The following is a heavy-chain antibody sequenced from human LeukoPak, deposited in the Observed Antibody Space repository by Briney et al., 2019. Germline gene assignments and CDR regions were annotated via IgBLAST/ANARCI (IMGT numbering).Heavy chain of an antibody. Sequence: ASVKVSCKAPGYTFTSYYMHWVRQAPGQGLEWMGIINPSGGSTSYAQKFQGRVTMTRDMSTSTVYMELSSLRSEDTAVYYCARGRSGYPESFHFDYWGQGTLVTVSS. CDR2: INPSGGST. V-gene: IGHV1-46*01. CDR1: GYTFTSYY. J-gene: IGHJ4*02. CDR3: ARGRSGYPESFHFDY. D-gene: IGHD5-12*01.